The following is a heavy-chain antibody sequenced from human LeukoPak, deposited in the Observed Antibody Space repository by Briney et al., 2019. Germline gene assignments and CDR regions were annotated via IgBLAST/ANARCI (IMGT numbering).Heavy chain of an antibody. J-gene: IGHJ4*02. D-gene: IGHD3-3*01. CDR1: GFTFSSYA. CDR3: AKYPTPNDFWSGYPYY. Sequence: GGSLRLSCAASGFTFSSYAMSWVRQAPGKGLEWVSAISGSGGSTYYADSVKGRFTISRDNSKNTLYLQMNSLRAEDTAVYYCAKYPTPNDFWSGYPYYWGQGILVTVSS. V-gene: IGHV3-23*01. CDR2: ISGSGGST.